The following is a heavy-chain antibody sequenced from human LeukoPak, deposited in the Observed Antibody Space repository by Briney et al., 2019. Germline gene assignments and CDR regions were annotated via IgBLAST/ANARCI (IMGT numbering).Heavy chain of an antibody. CDR3: SRENGAFSPFGY. CDR2: IYYSGST. J-gene: IGHJ4*02. V-gene: IGHV4-59*12. CDR1: GGSISGYY. D-gene: IGHD2-8*01. Sequence: SETLSLTCSVSGGSISGYYWSWIRQPPGQGLEWIGYIYYSGSTNYNPSLKSRVIISRDTSKNQFSLNLTSVTAADTAVYYCSRENGAFSPFGYWGQGTLVTVLS.